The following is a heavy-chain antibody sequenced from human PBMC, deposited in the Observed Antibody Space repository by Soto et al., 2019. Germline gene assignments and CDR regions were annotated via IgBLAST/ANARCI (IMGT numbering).Heavy chain of an antibody. V-gene: IGHV3-23*01. Sequence: EVQLLESGGDLVQPGGPLGPSGEPSGFTFNPIPWPGFPRVPGRGLEWVSAIGGSGGNRYYAAPVKGRFTISRDNSKDTVDLQMNSLRVEDTAVYYCARVASDYINSVDHWGQGILVTVSS. CDR2: IGGSGGNR. D-gene: IGHD4-4*01. CDR3: ARVASDYINSVDH. J-gene: IGHJ4*02. CDR1: GFTFNPIP.